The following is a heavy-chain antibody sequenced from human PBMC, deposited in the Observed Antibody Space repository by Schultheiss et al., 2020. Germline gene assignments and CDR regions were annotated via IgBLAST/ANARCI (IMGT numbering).Heavy chain of an antibody. CDR2: IYSGGST. J-gene: IGHJ4*02. CDR1: GFTFSSYA. V-gene: IGHV3-66*01. CDR3: AREMASSSWYDY. D-gene: IGHD6-13*01. Sequence: GGSLRLSCAASGFTFSSYAMSWVRQAPGKGLEWVSVIYSGGSTYYADSVKGRFTISRDNSKNTLYLQMNSLRAEDTAVYYCAREMASSSWYDYWGQGTLVTVYS.